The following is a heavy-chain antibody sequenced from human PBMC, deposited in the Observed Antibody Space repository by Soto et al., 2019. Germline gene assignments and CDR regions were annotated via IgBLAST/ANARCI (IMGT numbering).Heavy chain of an antibody. Sequence: QVQLIQSEAEVKKPGSSVRVSCTASGGIFGSHGFSWVRQAPGQRLEWVGGFIPIFRTLTYTEKFQARVRIAADESTNTVYLDLSSLTSEDQAVYYGVRDRRIYYSDPHDEFVASDYEVWGQGTMVSVSS. CDR2: FIPIFRTL. V-gene: IGHV1-69*01. D-gene: IGHD3-22*01. CDR3: VRDRRIYYSDPHDEFVASDYEV. CDR1: GGIFGSHG. J-gene: IGHJ3*01.